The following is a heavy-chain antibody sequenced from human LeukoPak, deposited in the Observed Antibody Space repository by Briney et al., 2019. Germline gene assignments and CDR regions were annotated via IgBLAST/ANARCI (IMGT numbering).Heavy chain of an antibody. D-gene: IGHD1-14*01. CDR2: ISYDGSNK. CDR3: AKKPSFRGPLSTLDY. V-gene: IGHV3-30-3*02. J-gene: IGHJ4*02. CDR1: GFPSSSYA. Sequence: AGGSLRLSWAASGFPSSSYAMHWVRQAPGKGLGWGEVISYDGSNKYYADSVKGRFTISRDNSKNTLYLQMNSLRAEDTAVYYCAKKPSFRGPLSTLDYWGQGTLVTVSS.